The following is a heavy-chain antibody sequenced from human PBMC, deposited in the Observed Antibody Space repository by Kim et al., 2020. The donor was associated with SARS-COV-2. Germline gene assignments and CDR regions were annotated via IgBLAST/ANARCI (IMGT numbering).Heavy chain of an antibody. J-gene: IGHJ4*02. CDR3: TGADLNY. Sequence: DGRQTYHADSVKGRFTLSRDIAKNTLYLQMNSLRADDTAIYYCTGADLNYWGQGTLVTVSS. V-gene: IGHV3-74*01. CDR2: DGRQT. D-gene: IGHD3-3*01.